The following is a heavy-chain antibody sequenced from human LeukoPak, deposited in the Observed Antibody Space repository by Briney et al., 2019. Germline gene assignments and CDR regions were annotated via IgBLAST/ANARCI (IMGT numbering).Heavy chain of an antibody. CDR3: ARTGSVVAGTPYYYYGMDV. J-gene: IGHJ6*02. Sequence: PSETLSLTCTVSGGSISSYYWSWIRQPPGKGLEWIGEINHSGSTNYNPSLKSRVTISIDTSKNQFSLKLSSVTAADTAVYYCARTGSVVAGTPYYYYGMDVWGQGTTVTVSS. CDR1: GGSISSYY. CDR2: INHSGST. D-gene: IGHD6-19*01. V-gene: IGHV4-34*01.